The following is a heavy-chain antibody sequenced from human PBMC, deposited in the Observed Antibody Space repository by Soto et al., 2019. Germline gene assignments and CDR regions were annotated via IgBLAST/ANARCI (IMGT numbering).Heavy chain of an antibody. V-gene: IGHV4-30-4*01. D-gene: IGHD2-15*01. CDR1: GDSISTVDYF. Sequence: SETLSLTCSVSGDSISTVDYFWAWIRQPPGQALEYIGYIYKSATTYYNPSFESRVAISLDTSKSQFSLNVTSVTAADTAVYFCARGRYCLTGRCFPDWFDSWGQGTLVTVSS. CDR3: ARGRYCLTGRCFPDWFDS. CDR2: IYKSATT. J-gene: IGHJ5*01.